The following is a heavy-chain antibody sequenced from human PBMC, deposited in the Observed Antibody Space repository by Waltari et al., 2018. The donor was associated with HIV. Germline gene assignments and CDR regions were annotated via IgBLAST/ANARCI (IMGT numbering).Heavy chain of an antibody. V-gene: IGHV4-59*01. CDR2: IYYTGRT. J-gene: IGHJ5*02. CDR3: ARALFGVGSNWFDP. CDR1: GGSFNSYP. Sequence: QVQLQESGPGLVKPSETLPLTCSVSGGSFNSYPWSWIRQPPGKGLEWIGYIYYTGRTNCNPSLKSRVTISVDTSKNQFSLRLSSVTAADTAVYYCARALFGVGSNWFDPWGQGTLVTVSS. D-gene: IGHD3-3*01.